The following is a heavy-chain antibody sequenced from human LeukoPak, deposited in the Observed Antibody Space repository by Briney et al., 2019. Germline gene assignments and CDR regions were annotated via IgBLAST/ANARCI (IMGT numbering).Heavy chain of an antibody. CDR2: IGTADDT. D-gene: IGHD6-13*01. Sequence: PGGSLRLSCVASGFTVSSNDLCCVRQTTGKGLEWVSAIGTADDTFYPDSVKGRFTISRDDAKNSLYLQMRNLRVGDTAVYYCARSWYYHYYGVDVWGQGTTVTVSS. V-gene: IGHV3-13*04. CDR1: GFTVSSND. J-gene: IGHJ6*02. CDR3: ARSWYYHYYGVDV.